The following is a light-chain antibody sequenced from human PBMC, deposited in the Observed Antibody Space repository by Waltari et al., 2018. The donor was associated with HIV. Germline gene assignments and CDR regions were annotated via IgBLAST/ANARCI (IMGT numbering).Light chain of an antibody. CDR2: DAS. CDR3: QQRSNWST. V-gene: IGKV3-11*01. CDR1: QSVSSY. Sequence: EIVLTQSPATLSLSPGERATLSCRASQSVSSYLAWYQQKPGQAPRLLIYDASNRATGIPARFSGRGSGTDFTLTISSLEPEDFAVYYCQQRSNWSTFGQGTKVEIK. J-gene: IGKJ1*01.